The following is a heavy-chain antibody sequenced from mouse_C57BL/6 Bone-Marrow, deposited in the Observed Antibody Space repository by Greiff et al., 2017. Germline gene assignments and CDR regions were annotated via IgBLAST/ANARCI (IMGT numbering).Heavy chain of an antibody. J-gene: IGHJ1*03. V-gene: IGHV5-15*01. Sequence: EVKVVESGGGLVQPGGSLKLSCAASGFTFSDYGMAWVRQAPRKGPEWVAFISNLAYSIYYADTVTGLFTISRGNAKNTLYLEMSSLRSEDTAMYYCARQDTTDNFDVWGTGTTVTVSS. D-gene: IGHD1-1*01. CDR2: ISNLAYSI. CDR1: GFTFSDYG. CDR3: ARQDTTDNFDV.